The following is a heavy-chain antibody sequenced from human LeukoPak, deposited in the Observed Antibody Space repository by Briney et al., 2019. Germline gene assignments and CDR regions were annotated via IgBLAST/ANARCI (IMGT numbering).Heavy chain of an antibody. CDR2: ISAYNGST. V-gene: IGHV1-18*01. CDR3: ARGPITMIVVVTDLYDY. D-gene: IGHD3-22*01. J-gene: IGHJ4*02. CDR1: GYTFTSYG. Sequence: ASVKVSCKASGYTFTSYGISWVRQAPGQGLEWMGWISAYNGSTNYAQKLQGRVTMTTDTSTSTAYMELRSLRSDDTAVYYCARGPITMIVVVTDLYDYWGQGTLVTVSS.